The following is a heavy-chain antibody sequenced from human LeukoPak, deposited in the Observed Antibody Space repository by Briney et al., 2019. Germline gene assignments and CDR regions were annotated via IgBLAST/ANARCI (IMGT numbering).Heavy chain of an antibody. CDR2: IYPGDSDT. CDR1: GYSFTSYW. Sequence: GESLNTSFNGSGYSFTSYWIGWVRQMPGKGLEGMGMIYPGDSDTRYSPSFQGQVTISADKSISTAYLQWSSLKASDTAMYYCARLRSSGEYYYYYGMDVWGQGTTVTVSS. V-gene: IGHV5-51*01. J-gene: IGHJ6*02. D-gene: IGHD2-15*01. CDR3: ARLRSSGEYYYYYGMDV.